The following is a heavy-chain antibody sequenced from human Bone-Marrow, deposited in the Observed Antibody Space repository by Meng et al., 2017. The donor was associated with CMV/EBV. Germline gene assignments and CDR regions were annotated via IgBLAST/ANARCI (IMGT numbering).Heavy chain of an antibody. Sequence: QLREAGQGLWTASQTLACNCAVFAGPISSSYWSSIRPPAGKGLQWIGRLYTSGSTPYNPSLKSRVTMSVDTSKNQFSLKLSSVTAADTAVYYCASELGGGDYAYWGQGTLVTVSS. CDR1: AGPISSSY. D-gene: IGHD4-17*01. V-gene: IGHV4-4*07. CDR2: LYTSGST. CDR3: ASELGGGDYAY. J-gene: IGHJ4*02.